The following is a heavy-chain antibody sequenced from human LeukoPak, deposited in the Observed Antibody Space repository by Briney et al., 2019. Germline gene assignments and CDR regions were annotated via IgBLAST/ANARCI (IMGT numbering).Heavy chain of an antibody. CDR1: GGSFSAYY. Sequence: SETLSLTCAASGGSFSAYYWSWIRHSPGQGLEWIGAFDHSGSTNYNPSLKSRVTISVDTSKNQYSLKLSSVTAADTAVYYCASVQYDYRYYYYYYYMDVWGKGTTVTVSS. CDR3: ASVQYDYRYYYYYYYMDV. D-gene: IGHD4-11*01. J-gene: IGHJ6*03. CDR2: FDHSGST. V-gene: IGHV4-34*01.